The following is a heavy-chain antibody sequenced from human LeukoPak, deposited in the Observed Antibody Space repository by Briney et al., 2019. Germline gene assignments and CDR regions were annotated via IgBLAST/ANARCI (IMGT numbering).Heavy chain of an antibody. CDR3: ARDPYTGSMFDY. D-gene: IGHD1-1*01. CDR2: IGHVAGDI. CDR1: GFTFTSVS. J-gene: IGHJ4*01. Sequence: GGSLRLSCLTSGFTFTSVSISWVRQAPGKGLEWVAFIGHVAGDIFYSDSVKGRFTISRDDATGSVYLQMNSLRVDDTAVYFCARDPYTGSMFDYWGHGTLVTVSS. V-gene: IGHV3-21*01.